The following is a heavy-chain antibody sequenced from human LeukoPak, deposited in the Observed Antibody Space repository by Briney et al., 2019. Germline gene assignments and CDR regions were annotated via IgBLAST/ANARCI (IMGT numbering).Heavy chain of an antibody. Sequence: SETLSLTCAVYGGSFSGYYWSWIRQPPGKGLEWIGEINHSGSTNYNPSLKSRVTISVDTSKTQFSLKLSSVTAADAAVYYCARGPDYDIVMSWGQGTLVTVSS. J-gene: IGHJ4*02. CDR2: INHSGST. V-gene: IGHV4-34*01. CDR1: GGSFSGYY. CDR3: ARGPDYDIVMS. D-gene: IGHD3-9*01.